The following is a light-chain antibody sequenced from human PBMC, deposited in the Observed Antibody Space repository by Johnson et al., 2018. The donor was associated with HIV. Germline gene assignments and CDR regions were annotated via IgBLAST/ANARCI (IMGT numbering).Light chain of an antibody. J-gene: IGLJ1*01. CDR1: SSNIGNNS. Sequence: QSVLTQPPSVSAAPGQKVTISCSGSSSNIGNNSVSWYQQVPGTAPKLLIYDNNKRPSGIPDRFSCSKSGTSATLGITGLQTGDEADYYCGTWDSSLSAFYVFGTGTKVTVL. V-gene: IGLV1-51*01. CDR3: GTWDSSLSAFYV. CDR2: DNN.